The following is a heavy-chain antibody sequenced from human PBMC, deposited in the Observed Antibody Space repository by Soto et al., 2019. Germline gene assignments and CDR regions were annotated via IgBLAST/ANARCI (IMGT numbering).Heavy chain of an antibody. Sequence: QVQLVQSGAEVKNPGASVKVSCKTSGYTFTKYGVGWVRQAPGQGLEWMGWISGSSGNANYAEKVQGRITWTTDTSTSTAYIDLRSLRSDDTAVYYCAREMAGLGGEYDYWGQGTLVTVSS. D-gene: IGHD3-16*01. V-gene: IGHV1-18*01. CDR2: ISGSSGNA. CDR1: GYTFTKYG. J-gene: IGHJ4*02. CDR3: AREMAGLGGEYDY.